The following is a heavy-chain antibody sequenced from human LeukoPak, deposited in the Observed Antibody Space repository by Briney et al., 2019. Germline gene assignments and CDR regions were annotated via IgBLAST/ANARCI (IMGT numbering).Heavy chain of an antibody. CDR1: GFTFSSYA. Sequence: GGSLRLSCAASGFTFSSYAMHWVRQAPGKGLEWVAVISYDGSNKYYADSVKGRFTISRDNSKNTLYLQMNSLRAEDTAVYYCARARSGYLLYYFDYWGQGTLVTVSS. CDR3: ARARSGYLLYYFDY. V-gene: IGHV3-30-3*01. D-gene: IGHD3-3*01. CDR2: ISYDGSNK. J-gene: IGHJ4*02.